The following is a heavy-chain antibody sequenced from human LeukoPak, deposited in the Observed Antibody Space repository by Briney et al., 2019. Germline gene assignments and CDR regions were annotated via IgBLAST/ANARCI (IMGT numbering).Heavy chain of an antibody. Sequence: GGSLRLSCAASGFTFRNYAMNWVRQAPGKGLEWVGRIKPKTDGETTEYAAPVKGRFSTSRDDSKNMLYLQMNSLKTEDTAVYYCITPLPYSAQGGQGTLVTVSS. CDR1: GFTFRNYA. J-gene: IGHJ4*02. D-gene: IGHD2-21*01. CDR3: ITPLPYSAQ. V-gene: IGHV3-15*07. CDR2: IKPKTDGETT.